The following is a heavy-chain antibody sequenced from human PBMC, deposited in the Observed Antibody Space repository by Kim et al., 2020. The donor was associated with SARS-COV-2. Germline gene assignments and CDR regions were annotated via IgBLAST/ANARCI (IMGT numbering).Heavy chain of an antibody. CDR2: VYNDGDT. J-gene: IGHJ4*02. V-gene: IGHV4-39*01. CDR3: ARQPAGRFPGFDY. Sequence: SETLSLTCSVSGDSIDSDDFFWVWVRHRPGGGLEWIGNVYNDGDTRYSASLRGRASVSMDTSKNQSSLKVTSVTAADTAMYFCARQPAGRFPGFDYLGKG. CDR1: GDSIDSDDFF. D-gene: IGHD2-15*01.